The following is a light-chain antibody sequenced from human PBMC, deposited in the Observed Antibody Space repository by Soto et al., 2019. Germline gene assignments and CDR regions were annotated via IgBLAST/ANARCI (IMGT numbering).Light chain of an antibody. CDR3: MQSTHWPRT. V-gene: IGKV2-30*01. Sequence: DAVMTQSPLSLPVTLGQPASVSCRSSQSLISSDGNTYLHWFQQRPGQSPRRLIYKVSNRDSGVPDRFGGSGSGNDFTLNISRVEAEDVGVYYCMQSTHWPRTFVQGTKVEIK. J-gene: IGKJ1*01. CDR1: QSLISSDGNTY. CDR2: KVS.